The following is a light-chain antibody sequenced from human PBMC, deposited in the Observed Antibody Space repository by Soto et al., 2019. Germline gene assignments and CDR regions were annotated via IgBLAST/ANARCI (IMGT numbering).Light chain of an antibody. CDR3: QNYNRAPII. V-gene: IGKV1-27*01. CDR2: GAS. Sequence: DIQMTQSPSSLSASVGDRVTITCRASQGISIYLAWYQQTPGKVPKHLIYGASKLQSGVPSRFSGGGSGTNFTLTISSLQPDDVGTYYCQNYNRAPIIFGHVTRPEIK. CDR1: QGISIY. J-gene: IGKJ5*01.